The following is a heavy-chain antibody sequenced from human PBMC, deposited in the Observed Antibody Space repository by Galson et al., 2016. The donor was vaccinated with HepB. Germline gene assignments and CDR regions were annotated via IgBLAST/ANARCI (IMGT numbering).Heavy chain of an antibody. CDR3: TRDLHWLLFDV. CDR2: VPTDDHLP. D-gene: IGHD3-9*01. CDR1: GFDFRNYV. J-gene: IGHJ4*02. V-gene: IGHV3-74*01. Sequence: SLRLSCAASGFDFRNYVMHWVRQAPGEGLVWVSRVPTDDHLPSYTDSVKGRFTISTDNAKNTLYLQMDSLRAEDTAIYYCTRDLHWLLFDVWGQGALVTVSS.